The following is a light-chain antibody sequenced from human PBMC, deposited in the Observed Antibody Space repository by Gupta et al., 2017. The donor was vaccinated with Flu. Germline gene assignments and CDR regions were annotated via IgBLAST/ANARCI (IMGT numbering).Light chain of an antibody. J-gene: IGKJ4*01. CDR1: QSVSSY. CDR3: QQRTNWPRVT. Sequence: DIVLTQSPATLPSSPGERATLSCRASQSVSSYLAWYQQTPGQAPRLLIYDAPNRAAGVPARCSSSGSGTDFTLTISSLEPEDFAVDYCQQRTNWPRVTFGGGTKVEIK. CDR2: DAP. V-gene: IGKV3-11*01.